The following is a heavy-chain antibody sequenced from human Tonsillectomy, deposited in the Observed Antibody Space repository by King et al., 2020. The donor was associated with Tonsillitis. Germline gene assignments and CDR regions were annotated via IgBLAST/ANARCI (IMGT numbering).Heavy chain of an antibody. V-gene: IGHV4-4*07. CDR3: ARDRLRSINYYGSGSYWDY. CDR1: GDSISSYY. CDR2: IYTSGRP. D-gene: IGHD3-10*01. J-gene: IGHJ4*02. Sequence: QLQESGPGLVKPSETLSLTCTVSGDSISSYYWSWIRQPAGKGLEWIGRIYTSGRPNYNPSLKSRLTVSVDTSKNQSSLKLSSVTAADTAVYYCARDRLRSINYYGSGSYWDYWGQGILVTVSS.